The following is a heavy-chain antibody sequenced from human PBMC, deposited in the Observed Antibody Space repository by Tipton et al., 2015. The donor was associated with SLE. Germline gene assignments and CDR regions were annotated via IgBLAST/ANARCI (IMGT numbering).Heavy chain of an antibody. CDR2: ISGYSGNT. CDR3: AREPPSTTAAAMLDF. J-gene: IGHJ4*02. V-gene: IGHV1-18*01. Sequence: QVQLVQSGSELKKPGASVKVSCKASGYTFTTYGITWVRQAPGQGLEWMGWISGYSGNTNYAQKLQGRVTMTTDTSTSTAYMELRSLRSDDTAVYYCAREPPSTTAAAMLDFWGQGTLVTVSS. D-gene: IGHD2-2*01. CDR1: GYTFTTYG.